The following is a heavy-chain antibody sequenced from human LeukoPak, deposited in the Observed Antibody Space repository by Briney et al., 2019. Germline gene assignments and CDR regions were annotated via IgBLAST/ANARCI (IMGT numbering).Heavy chain of an antibody. Sequence: PGGSLRLSCAASGFTFSNYWMHWVRQAPGKGLVWVSRIKSDGSSTSYADSVKGRFTISRDNAKNTLYLQLNSLRNGDTAVYYCARETYYYGRSDYYLNQLEYWGQGTLVTVSS. CDR2: IKSDGSST. J-gene: IGHJ4*02. D-gene: IGHD3-22*01. V-gene: IGHV3-74*01. CDR3: ARETYYYGRSDYYLNQLEY. CDR1: GFTFSNYW.